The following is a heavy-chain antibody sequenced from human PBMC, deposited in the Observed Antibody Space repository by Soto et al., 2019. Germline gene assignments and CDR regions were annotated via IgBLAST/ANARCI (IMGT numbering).Heavy chain of an antibody. D-gene: IGHD1-7*01. CDR2: IWYDGSNK. CDR1: GFTFSSYG. Sequence: QVQLVESGGGVVQPGRSLRLSCAASGFTFSSYGMHWVRQAPGKGLEWVAVIWYDGSNKYYADSVKGRFTISRDNSKNTLYLQMNSLRAEHTAVYYCARGGNFLYYYGMDVWGQGTTVTVSS. CDR3: ARGGNFLYYYGMDV. V-gene: IGHV3-33*01. J-gene: IGHJ6*02.